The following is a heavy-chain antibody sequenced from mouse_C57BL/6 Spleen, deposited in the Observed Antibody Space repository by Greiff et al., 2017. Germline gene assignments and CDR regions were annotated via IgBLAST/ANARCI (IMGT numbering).Heavy chain of an antibody. CDR1: GFNIKDYY. CDR3: TWIYYDNYFDY. Sequence: EVQLQQSGAELVRPGASVKLSCTASGFNIKDYYMHWVKQRPEQGLEWIGRIDPEDGDTEYAPKFQGKATMTADTSSNTAYLQLSSLTSEDTAVYYCTWIYYDNYFDYWGQGTTLTVSS. D-gene: IGHD2-4*01. CDR2: IDPEDGDT. V-gene: IGHV14-1*01. J-gene: IGHJ2*01.